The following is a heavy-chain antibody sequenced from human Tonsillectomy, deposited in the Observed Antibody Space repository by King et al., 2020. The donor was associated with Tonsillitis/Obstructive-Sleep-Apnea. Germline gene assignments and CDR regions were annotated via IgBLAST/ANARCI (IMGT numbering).Heavy chain of an antibody. D-gene: IGHD2-2*01. CDR3: ARGELSCSSNSCYEAYYYYMDV. Sequence: VQLVESGGGLVKPGGSLRLSCAASGFTFSTYSMNWVRQAPGKGLEWVSSISSSSSYIYYADSVKGRFTISRENAKNSLYLQMNSLRAEDTAVYYCARGELSCSSNSCYEAYYYYMDVWGKGTTVTVSS. CDR2: ISSSSSYI. V-gene: IGHV3-21*01. J-gene: IGHJ6*03. CDR1: GFTFSTYS.